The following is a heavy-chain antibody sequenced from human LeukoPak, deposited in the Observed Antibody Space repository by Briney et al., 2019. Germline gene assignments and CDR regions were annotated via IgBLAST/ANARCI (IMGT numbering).Heavy chain of an antibody. V-gene: IGHV3-30-3*01. J-gene: IGHJ4*02. D-gene: IGHD5-24*01. CDR3: ARDLRRVEMATIGH. Sequence: GGSLRLSCAASGFTFSSYAMHWVRQAPGKGLEWVAVISYDGSNKYYADSVKGRFTISRDNSKNTLYLQMNSLRAEDTAVYYCARDLRRVEMATIGHWGQGTLVTVSS. CDR1: GFTFSSYA. CDR2: ISYDGSNK.